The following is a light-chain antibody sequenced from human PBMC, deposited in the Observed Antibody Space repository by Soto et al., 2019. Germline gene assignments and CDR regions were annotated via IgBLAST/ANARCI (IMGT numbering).Light chain of an antibody. Sequence: QSVLTQPASVSGSPGQSITISCTGTSSDLSFYNYVSWYQQHPGKAPKLMIYDVSDRPSGVSSRFPGSKSGYTASLTISGLQPEDEADYYCSSYSSSSTLVVFGGGTKLTVL. CDR2: DVS. J-gene: IGLJ2*01. CDR3: SSYSSSSTLVV. CDR1: SSDLSFYNY. V-gene: IGLV2-14*01.